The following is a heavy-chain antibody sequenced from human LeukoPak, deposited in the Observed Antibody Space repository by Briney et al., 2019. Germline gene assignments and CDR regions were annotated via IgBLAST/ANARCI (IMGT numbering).Heavy chain of an antibody. CDR3: ASYPYGNYYYYYMDV. V-gene: IGHV4-61*02. Sequence: SETLSLTCTVSGGSISSGSYYWSWIRQPAGKGLEWIGRIYTSGSTNYNPSLKSRVTISVDTSKNQLSLKLSSVTAADTAVYYWASYPYGNYYYYYMDVWGKGTTVTVSS. J-gene: IGHJ6*03. CDR1: GGSISSGSYY. D-gene: IGHD1-14*01. CDR2: IYTSGST.